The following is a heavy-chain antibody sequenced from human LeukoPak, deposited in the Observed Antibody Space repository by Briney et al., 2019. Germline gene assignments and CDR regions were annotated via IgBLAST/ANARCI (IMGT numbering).Heavy chain of an antibody. CDR2: INHSGST. Sequence: PSETLSLTCAVYGGSFSGYYWSWVRQPPGKGLEWIGEINHSGSTNYNPSLKSRVTISVDTSKNQFSLKLSALTASDTAVYYCARRGFGELCLDPWGQGTLVTVSS. CDR1: GGSFSGYY. V-gene: IGHV4-34*01. D-gene: IGHD3-10*01. J-gene: IGHJ5*02. CDR3: ARRGFGELCLDP.